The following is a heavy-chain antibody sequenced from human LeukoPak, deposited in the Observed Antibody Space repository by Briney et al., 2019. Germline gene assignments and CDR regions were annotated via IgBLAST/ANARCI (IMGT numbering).Heavy chain of an antibody. CDR1: GFTFSDYY. Sequence: GGSLRLSCAASGFTFSDYYMSWIRQAPGKGLEWVSYISSSSSYTNYADFVKGRFTISRDNAKNSLYLQMNSLRAEDTAVYYCARADCGGDCYEASGYFDYWGQGTLVTVSS. CDR3: ARADCGGDCYEASGYFDY. J-gene: IGHJ4*02. D-gene: IGHD2-21*02. CDR2: ISSSSSYT. V-gene: IGHV3-11*06.